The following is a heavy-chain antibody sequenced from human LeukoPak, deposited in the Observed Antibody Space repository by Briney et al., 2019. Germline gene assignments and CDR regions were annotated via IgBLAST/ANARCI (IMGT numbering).Heavy chain of an antibody. V-gene: IGHV3-23*01. J-gene: IGHJ4*02. D-gene: IGHD1-1*01. CDR1: GFTFSSYA. CDR3: AKDPTRQCDYFDY. CDR2: ISGSGGST. Sequence: PGGSLRLSCAASGFTFSSYAMSWVRQAPGKGLEWVSAISGSGGSTYYADSVKGRFTISRDNSKNTLYLQMDTLRAEDTAVYYCAKDPTRQCDYFDYWGQGTLVTVSS.